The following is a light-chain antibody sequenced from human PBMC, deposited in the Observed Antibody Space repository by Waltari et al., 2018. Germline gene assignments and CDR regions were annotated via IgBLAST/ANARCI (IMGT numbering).Light chain of an antibody. CDR1: NLGDNY. CDR3: QAWDSSTVV. J-gene: IGLJ2*01. CDR2: QDS. Sequence: SYELTQPPSVSVSPGQTASITCSGANLGDNYASWYQQKPGQSPVLVIYQDSKRPSGIPERFSGSNSGNTATLTISGTQAMDEADYYCQAWDSSTVVFGGGTKLTVL. V-gene: IGLV3-1*01.